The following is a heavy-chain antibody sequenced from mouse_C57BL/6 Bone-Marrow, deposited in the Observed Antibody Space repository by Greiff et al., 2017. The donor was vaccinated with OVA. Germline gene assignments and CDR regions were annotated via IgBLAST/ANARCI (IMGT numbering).Heavy chain of an antibody. CDR2: INPRNGGT. D-gene: IGHD2-4*01. CDR1: GYTFTSYW. V-gene: IGHV1-53*01. Sequence: QVQLQQPGTELVKPGASVKLSCKASGYTFTSYWMHWVTQRPGQGLEWIGNINPRNGGTNSNEKFKSKATLTVDKSSSTAYMQLSILTSEVSAVYYLARGLRRDYWGQGTTLTVSS. CDR3: ARGLRRDY. J-gene: IGHJ2*01.